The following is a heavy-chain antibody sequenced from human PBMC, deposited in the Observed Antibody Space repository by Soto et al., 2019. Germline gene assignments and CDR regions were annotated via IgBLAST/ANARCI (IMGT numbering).Heavy chain of an antibody. D-gene: IGHD6-19*01. CDR1: GGSISSYY. CDR2: IYYSGST. J-gene: IGHJ5*02. Sequence: QVQLQESGPGLVKPSETLSLTCTVSGGSISSYYWSWIRQPPGKGLEWIGYIYYSGSTNYNPSLRSRVTISVDTSKNQFSLKLSSVTAADTAVYYWARGSQWLVSWFDPWGQGTLVTVSS. CDR3: ARGSQWLVSWFDP. V-gene: IGHV4-59*01.